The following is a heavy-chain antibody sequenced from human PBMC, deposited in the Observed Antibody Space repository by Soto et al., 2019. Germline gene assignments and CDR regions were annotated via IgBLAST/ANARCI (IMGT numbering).Heavy chain of an antibody. Sequence: QVQLVESGGGLVKPGGSLRLSCAASGFTFSDYYMSWIRQAPGKGLEWVSYISSSSSYTNYADSVKGRFTISRDNAKNSLYLQMNSLRAEDTAVYYCARGGAERWPQFARNAFDIWGQGTMVTVSS. CDR3: ARGGAERWPQFARNAFDI. CDR2: ISSSSSYT. J-gene: IGHJ3*02. V-gene: IGHV3-11*05. D-gene: IGHD1-26*01. CDR1: GFTFSDYY.